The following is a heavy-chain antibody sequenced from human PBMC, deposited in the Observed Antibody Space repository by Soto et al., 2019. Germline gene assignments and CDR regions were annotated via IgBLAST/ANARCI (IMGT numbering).Heavy chain of an antibody. D-gene: IGHD1-26*01. V-gene: IGHV3-7*04. CDR3: SGGVGDAF. Sequence: EVHLVESGGGLVQTGGSLRLSCAIFEGTVIRDWMNWVRQAPGKGLEWVAHTNQDGSEKYYVDSVKGRFTISRDNDKNSLYLKMHSLRAEDTAMYYCSGGVGDAFWGQGTLVTVSS. J-gene: IGHJ4*02. CDR1: EGTVIRDW. CDR2: TNQDGSEK.